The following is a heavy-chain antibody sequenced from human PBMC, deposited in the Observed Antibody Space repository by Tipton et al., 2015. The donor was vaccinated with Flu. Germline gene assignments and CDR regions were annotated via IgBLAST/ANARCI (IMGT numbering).Heavy chain of an antibody. CDR2: IYYNGTT. CDR1: GGSISNYY. V-gene: IGHV4-59*12. D-gene: IGHD3-3*01. CDR3: AGDTIFGVAH. Sequence: TLSLTCTVSGGSISNYYWSWIRQSPGKGLEWVGYIYYNGTTNYNPSLKSRVTMSVDTSKNQFSLKLSSVTAADTAVYYCAGDTIFGVAHWGQGTLVTVSS. J-gene: IGHJ4*02.